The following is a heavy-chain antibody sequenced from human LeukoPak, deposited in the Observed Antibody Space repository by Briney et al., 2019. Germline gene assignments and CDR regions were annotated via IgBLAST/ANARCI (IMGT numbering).Heavy chain of an antibody. CDR3: ARVRAIVVVAAPDY. Sequence: ASVKVSSKASGYTFTSYAMHWVRQAPGQRLEWMGWINAGNGNTKYSQKFQGRVTITRDTSASTAYMELSSLRSEDTAVYYCARVRAIVVVAAPDYWGQGTLVTVSS. CDR1: GYTFTSYA. V-gene: IGHV1-3*01. J-gene: IGHJ4*02. CDR2: INAGNGNT. D-gene: IGHD2-15*01.